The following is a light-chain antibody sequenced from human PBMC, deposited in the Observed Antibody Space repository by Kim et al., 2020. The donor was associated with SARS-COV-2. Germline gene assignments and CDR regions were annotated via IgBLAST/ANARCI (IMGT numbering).Light chain of an antibody. CDR3: SSYTTSNTLL. J-gene: IGLJ2*01. CDR2: DVS. Sequence: QSALTQPASVSGSPGQSITISCTGTNSDVGGYNYVSWYQQHPGKAPKLMIYDVSNRPSGVSNRFSGSKSGNTASLTISGLQAEDEADYYCSSYTTSNTLLFGGGTQLTVL. CDR1: NSDVGGYNY. V-gene: IGLV2-14*03.